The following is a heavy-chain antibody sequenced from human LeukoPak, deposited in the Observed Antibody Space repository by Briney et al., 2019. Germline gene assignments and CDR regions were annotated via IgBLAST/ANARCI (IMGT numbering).Heavy chain of an antibody. CDR2: ISYDGSNS. Sequence: SGGSLRLSCAASGFTFSNYVMHWVRQAPGKGLEWLAVISYDGSNSYYADSVKGRFTISRDNSKSTLYLQMNSLRAEDTAVYYCARGQGGLLSYFDYWGQGTLVTVSS. V-gene: IGHV3-30*04. D-gene: IGHD3-16*01. CDR3: ARGQGGLLSYFDY. J-gene: IGHJ4*02. CDR1: GFTFSNYV.